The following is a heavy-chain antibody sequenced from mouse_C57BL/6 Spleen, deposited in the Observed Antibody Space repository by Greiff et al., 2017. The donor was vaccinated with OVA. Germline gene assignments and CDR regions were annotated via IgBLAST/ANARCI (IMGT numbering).Heavy chain of an antibody. D-gene: IGHD2-5*01. V-gene: IGHV1-75*01. CDR2: IFPGSGSP. CDR1: GYTFTDYY. J-gene: IGHJ4*01. Sequence: QVQLQQSGPELVKPGASVKISCKASGYTFTDYYINWVKQRPGQGLEWIGWIFPGSGSPYYNEQFKGKATLTVDKSSSTAFMLLSSLTSADSAVYFCARSYYSNYVYYYAMDYWGQGTSVTVSS. CDR3: ARSYYSNYVYYYAMDY.